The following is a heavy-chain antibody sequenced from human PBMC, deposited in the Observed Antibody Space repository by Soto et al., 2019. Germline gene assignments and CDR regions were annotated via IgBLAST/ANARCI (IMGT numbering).Heavy chain of an antibody. D-gene: IGHD3-10*01. J-gene: IGHJ4*02. Sequence: SVKVSCKASGFTFTSSAVQWVRQARGQRLEWIGWIVVGSGNTNYAQKFQERVTITRDMSTSTAYMELSSLRSEDTAVYYCAAVATMVRGVSQSGFGVHWGQGTLVTVSS. CDR2: IVVGSGNT. V-gene: IGHV1-58*01. CDR3: AAVATMVRGVSQSGFGVH. CDR1: GFTFTSSA.